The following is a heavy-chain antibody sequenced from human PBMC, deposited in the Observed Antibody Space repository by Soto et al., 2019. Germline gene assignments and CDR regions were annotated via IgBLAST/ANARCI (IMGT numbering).Heavy chain of an antibody. J-gene: IGHJ4*02. CDR3: ATGTLFGVAAPYFMYYFDY. V-gene: IGHV3-23*01. D-gene: IGHD6-13*01. Sequence: GGSLRLSCAASGFTFSYYAMTWVRQAPGKGLEWVSAISGSGDSTYYADSVKGRFTISRDNSKNTLYVQMNSLRDEDTAVYYCATGTLFGVAAPYFMYYFDYWGQGILVTVSS. CDR2: ISGSGDST. CDR1: GFTFSYYA.